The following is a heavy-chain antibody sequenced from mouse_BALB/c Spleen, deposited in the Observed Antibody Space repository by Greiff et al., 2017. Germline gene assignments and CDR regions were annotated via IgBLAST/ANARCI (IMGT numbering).Heavy chain of an antibody. D-gene: IGHD2-14*01. Sequence: EVKLVESGGGLVKPGGSLKLSCAASGFTFSSYTMPWVRQTPEKRLEWVATISSGGGNTYYPDSVKGRFTISRDNAKNNLYLQMSSLRSEDTALYYCARSYRYDVRSFAYWGQGTLVTVSA. J-gene: IGHJ3*01. V-gene: IGHV5-9*03. CDR1: GFTFSSYT. CDR3: ARSYRYDVRSFAY. CDR2: ISSGGGNT.